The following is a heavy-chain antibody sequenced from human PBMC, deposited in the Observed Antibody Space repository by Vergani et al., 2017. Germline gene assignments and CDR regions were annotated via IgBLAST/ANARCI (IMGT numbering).Heavy chain of an antibody. Sequence: QLQLQESGPGLVKPSATLSLTCSVSGASIRSSNYYWGWIRQPPGKGLEWIASIYYSGSTYYNPSLKSRLTMSIDTSRSQFSLSLSSVTAADTAVYYCARGNCGVNCPKYNWLAPWGRGILVTVSS. V-gene: IGHV4-39*07. CDR1: GASIRSSNYY. CDR3: ARGNCGVNCPKYNWLAP. CDR2: IYYSGST. J-gene: IGHJ5*02. D-gene: IGHD2-21*01.